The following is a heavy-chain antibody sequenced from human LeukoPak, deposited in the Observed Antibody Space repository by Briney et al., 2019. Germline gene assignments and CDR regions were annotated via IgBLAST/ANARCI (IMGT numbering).Heavy chain of an antibody. D-gene: IGHD5-12*01. CDR1: GGSISSGSYY. V-gene: IGHV4-61*02. CDR3: ARDSGMGNNWFDP. J-gene: IGHJ5*02. Sequence: SQTLSLTCTVSGGSISSGSYYWSWIRQPAGKGLEWIGRIYTSGSTNYNPSLKSRVTMSVDTSKNQFSLKLSSVTAADTAVYYCARDSGMGNNWFDPWGQGTLVTVSS. CDR2: IYTSGST.